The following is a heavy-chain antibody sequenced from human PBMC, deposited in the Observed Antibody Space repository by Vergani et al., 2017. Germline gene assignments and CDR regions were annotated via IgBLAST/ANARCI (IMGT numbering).Heavy chain of an antibody. D-gene: IGHD6-19*01. J-gene: IGHJ5*02. Sequence: QLQLQESGPGLVKPSATLSLTCSVSGASIRSSNYYWGWIRQPPGKGLEWIASSYYSGSTYYNPSLKSRVTISVDTSKNQLSLKLSSVTAADTAVYFCARHSTVEWLVKLGWIDPWGQGILVTVSS. CDR3: ARHSTVEWLVKLGWIDP. CDR1: GASIRSSNYY. CDR2: SYYSGST. V-gene: IGHV4-39*01.